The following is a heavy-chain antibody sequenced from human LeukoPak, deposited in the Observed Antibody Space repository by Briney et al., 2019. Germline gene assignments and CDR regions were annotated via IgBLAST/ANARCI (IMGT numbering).Heavy chain of an antibody. CDR1: GGTFSSYA. CDR2: IIPILGIA. J-gene: IGHJ4*02. V-gene: IGHV1-69*04. D-gene: IGHD3-22*01. CDR3: ARDHEDSSGYYYQFDY. Sequence: SVKVSCKASGGTFSSYAICWVRQAPGQGLEWMGRIIPILGIANYAQKFQGRVTITADKSTSTAYMELSNLRSEDTAVYYCARDHEDSSGYYYQFDYWGQGTLVTVSS.